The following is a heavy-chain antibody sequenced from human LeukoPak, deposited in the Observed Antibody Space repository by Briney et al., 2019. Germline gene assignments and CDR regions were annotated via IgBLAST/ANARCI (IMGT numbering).Heavy chain of an antibody. V-gene: IGHV4-59*08. CDR1: GGSISSYY. CDR3: ARVEMAWGYFDY. CDR2: IYYSGST. J-gene: IGHJ4*02. D-gene: IGHD5-24*01. Sequence: KTSETLSLTCTVSGGSISSYYWSWIRQPPGKGLEWIGYIYYSGSTNYNPSLKSRVTISVDTSKNQFSLKLSSVTAADTAVYYCARVEMAWGYFDYWGQGTLVTVSS.